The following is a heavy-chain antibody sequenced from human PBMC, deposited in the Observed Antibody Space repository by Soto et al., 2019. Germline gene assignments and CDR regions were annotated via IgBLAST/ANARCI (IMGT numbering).Heavy chain of an antibody. CDR3: AREKTSRYYYYGMDV. CDR2: IYYSGST. D-gene: IGHD6-25*01. Sequence: PSETLSLTCTVSGDSISSYYWSWIRQPPGKGLEWIGYIYYSGSTNYNPSLKSRVSISVDTSKNQFSLKLSSVTAADTAVYYCAREKTSRYYYYGMDVWGQGTTVTVSS. CDR1: GDSISSYY. J-gene: IGHJ6*02. V-gene: IGHV4-59*01.